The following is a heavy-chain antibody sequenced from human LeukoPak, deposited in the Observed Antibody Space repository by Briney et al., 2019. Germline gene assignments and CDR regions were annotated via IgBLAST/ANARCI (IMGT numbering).Heavy chain of an antibody. CDR3: ASMGSYSFDY. J-gene: IGHJ4*02. CDR1: GYTFTNYA. V-gene: IGHV7-4-1*02. Sequence: ASVKVSCKTSGYTFTNYAINWVRQAPGQGLEFTGWINTGTGNPTYAQNFKGRFVFSLDTSVSTAYLQISILKPEDTAVYYCASMGSYSFDYWGQGTLVTVSS. CDR2: INTGTGNP. D-gene: IGHD2-21*01.